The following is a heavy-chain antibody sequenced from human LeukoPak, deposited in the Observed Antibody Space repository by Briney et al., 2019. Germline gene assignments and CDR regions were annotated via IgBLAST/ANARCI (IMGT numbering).Heavy chain of an antibody. Sequence: GGSLRLSCAASGFTFDDYAMHWVRQAPGKGLEWVSGISWNSGSIGYADSVKGRFTISRDNAKNSLYLQMNSLRADDTALYYCAKDRYCSSTSCYYGFDPWGQGTLVTVSS. V-gene: IGHV3-9*01. D-gene: IGHD2-2*01. CDR1: GFTFDDYA. J-gene: IGHJ5*02. CDR2: ISWNSGSI. CDR3: AKDRYCSSTSCYYGFDP.